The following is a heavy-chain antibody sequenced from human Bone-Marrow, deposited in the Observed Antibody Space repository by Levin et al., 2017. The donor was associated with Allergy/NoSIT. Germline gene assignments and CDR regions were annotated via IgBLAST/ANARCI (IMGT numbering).Heavy chain of an antibody. Sequence: HSGGSLRLSCAASDFNVSSAYMTWVRQAPGKGLEWVSVIYSTGTTYYADSVKGRFTISRDNSKNTLYLQMNSLRAEDTAVYYCSSAPGFTDYWGQGTLVTVSS. CDR3: SSAPGFTDY. V-gene: IGHV3-66*01. CDR2: IYSTGTT. J-gene: IGHJ4*02. CDR1: DFNVSSAY.